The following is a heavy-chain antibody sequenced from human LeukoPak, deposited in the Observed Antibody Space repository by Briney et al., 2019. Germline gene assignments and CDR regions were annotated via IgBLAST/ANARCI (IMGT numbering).Heavy chain of an antibody. V-gene: IGHV1-24*01. CDR1: GYTLTESS. CDR2: FDPKEGET. D-gene: IGHD2-15*01. Sequence: ASVKVSCKVSGYTLTESSMHWVRQAPGKGLGWMGGFDPKEGETIYAQKFQGRVTMTEDTSTDTGYMELRSLTSEDTAVYYCATVVVGLPHFDWWGQGTVVTVSA. CDR3: ATVVVGLPHFDW. J-gene: IGHJ4*02.